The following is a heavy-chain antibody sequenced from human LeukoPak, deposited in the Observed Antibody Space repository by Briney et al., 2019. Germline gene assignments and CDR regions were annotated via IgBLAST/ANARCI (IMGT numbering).Heavy chain of an antibody. CDR2: ITSSGATK. CDR1: GFTFSDYE. CDR3: ARILGNNYYYYYMDV. V-gene: IGHV3-48*03. Sequence: PGGSLRLSCAVSGFTFSDYEMTWVRQAPGKGLEWISFITSSGATKYYADSVRGRFATSRDNANNSLYPLVDSLRADDTAVYFCARILGNNYYYYYMDVWGKGTTVTVSS. J-gene: IGHJ6*03.